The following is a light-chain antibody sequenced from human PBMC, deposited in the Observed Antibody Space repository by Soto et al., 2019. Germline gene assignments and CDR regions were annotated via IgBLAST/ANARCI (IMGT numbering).Light chain of an antibody. CDR1: QSVSRW. Sequence: DIQMTHSPSILSASVGDSVTITCRASQSVSRWLPWYQQKPGKAPKLLIYDASSLNSGVPSRFSGSQSGTEFTLTITSLLPDDFATYYCQQYNTYSWTFGPGTKVEI. J-gene: IGKJ1*01. CDR2: DAS. V-gene: IGKV1-5*01. CDR3: QQYNTYSWT.